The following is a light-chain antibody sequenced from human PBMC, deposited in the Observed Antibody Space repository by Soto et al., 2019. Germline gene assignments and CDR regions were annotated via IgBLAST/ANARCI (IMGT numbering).Light chain of an antibody. CDR2: GSS. CDR3: QQYSSSPST. CDR1: QSVYSTY. Sequence: EIVLTQSPGTLSLSPGDTATLSCRASQSVYSTYLAWYQHKVGQAPRLLIYGSSSRATGIPDRFSGSGSGTDFTLTIRSLEPEDFAVYYCQQYSSSPSTFGQGTKVEVK. V-gene: IGKV3-20*01. J-gene: IGKJ1*01.